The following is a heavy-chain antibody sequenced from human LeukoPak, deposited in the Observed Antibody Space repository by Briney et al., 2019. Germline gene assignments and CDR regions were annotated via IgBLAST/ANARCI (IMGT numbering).Heavy chain of an antibody. J-gene: IGHJ4*02. CDR3: ARDIGARSYYYFDY. CDR2: ISSSSSYI. V-gene: IGHV3-21*01. D-gene: IGHD1-26*01. Sequence: NPGGSLRLSCAASGFTFSGVWMHWVRQAPGKGLEWVSSISSSSSYIYYADSVKGRFTISRDNAKNSLYLRMNSLRAEDTAVYYCARDIGARSYYYFDYWGQGTLVTVSS. CDR1: GFTFSGVW.